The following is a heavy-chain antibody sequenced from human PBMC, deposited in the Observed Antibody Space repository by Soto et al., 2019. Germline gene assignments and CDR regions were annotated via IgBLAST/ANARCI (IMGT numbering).Heavy chain of an antibody. CDR3: ARVRLTFPSSSPGSHPSSYFDY. CDR1: GYTFTSYG. D-gene: IGHD3-16*01. V-gene: IGHV1-18*01. J-gene: IGHJ4*02. Sequence: GASVKVSCKASGYTFTSYGISWVRQAPGQGLEWMGWISAYNGNTNYAQKLQGRVTMTTDTSTSTAYMELRSLRSDDTAVYYCARVRLTFPSSSPGSHPSSYFDYWGQGTLVTVSS. CDR2: ISAYNGNT.